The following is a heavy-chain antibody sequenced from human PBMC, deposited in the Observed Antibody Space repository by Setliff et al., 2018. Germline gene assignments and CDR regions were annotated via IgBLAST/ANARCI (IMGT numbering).Heavy chain of an antibody. Sequence: ASVKVSCKASGYTFRSYGINWVRQAPGQGLEWMGWISAYNGNINYAQKFQGRVTMTTDPYTSTANMELRSLRSDDTAVYYCVRAPPTVEIPPRRAFFDPWGQGTLVTVSS. CDR2: ISAYNGNI. CDR1: GYTFRSYG. CDR3: VRAPPTVEIPPRRAFFDP. V-gene: IGHV1-18*01. D-gene: IGHD2-2*01. J-gene: IGHJ5*02.